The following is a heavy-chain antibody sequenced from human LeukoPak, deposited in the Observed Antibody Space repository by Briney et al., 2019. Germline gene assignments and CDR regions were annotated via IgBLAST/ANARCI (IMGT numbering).Heavy chain of an antibody. CDR2: INHSGST. CDR3: ARESYSSSWYGDYFDY. V-gene: IGHV4-34*01. CDR1: GGTFSGYY. D-gene: IGHD6-13*01. Sequence: SETLSLTCAVYGGTFSGYYWSWIRQPPGKGLEWIGEINHSGSTNYNPSLKSRVTISVDTSKNQFSLKLSSVTAADTAAYYCARESYSSSWYGDYFDYWRQGTLVTVSS. J-gene: IGHJ4*02.